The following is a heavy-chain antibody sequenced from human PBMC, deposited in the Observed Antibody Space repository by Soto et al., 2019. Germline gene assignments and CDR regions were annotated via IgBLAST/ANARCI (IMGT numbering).Heavy chain of an antibody. Sequence: GGSLRLSCAASGFTFSSYSMNWVRQAPGKGLEWVSSISSSSSYIYYADSVKGRFTISRDNAKNSLYLQMNSLRAEDTAVYYCAREEIYYDSSGFDYWGQGTLVTVSS. CDR3: AREEIYYDSSGFDY. CDR2: ISSSSSYI. CDR1: GFTFSSYS. J-gene: IGHJ4*02. D-gene: IGHD3-22*01. V-gene: IGHV3-21*01.